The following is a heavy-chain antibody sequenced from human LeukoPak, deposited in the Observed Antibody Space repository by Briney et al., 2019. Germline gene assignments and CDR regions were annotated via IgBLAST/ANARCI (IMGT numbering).Heavy chain of an antibody. Sequence: PSETLSLTCTVSGCSISSYYWSWIRQPPGKGLEWIGYIYYSGSNNYNPSLKSRVTISVDPSKHQFSPELSSVTAADTAVYYCARGPYGDYYYYYYMDVWGKGTTVTVSS. CDR2: IYYSGSN. J-gene: IGHJ6*03. CDR1: GCSISSYY. D-gene: IGHD4-17*01. V-gene: IGHV4-59*01. CDR3: ARGPYGDYYYYYYMDV.